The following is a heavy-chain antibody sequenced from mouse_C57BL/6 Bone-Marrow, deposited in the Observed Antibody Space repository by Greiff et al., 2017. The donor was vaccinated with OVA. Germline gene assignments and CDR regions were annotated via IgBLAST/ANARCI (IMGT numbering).Heavy chain of an antibody. CDR1: EYEFPSHD. V-gene: IGHV5-2*01. CDR2: INSDGGST. J-gene: IGHJ1*03. Sequence: VQLQQSGGGLVQPGESLKLSCESNEYEFPSHDMSWVRKTPEKRLELVAAINSDGGSTYYPDTMERRFIISRDNTKKTLYLQMSSLRSEDTALYYCARLMSLYDYHWYFDVWGTGTTVTVSS. CDR3: ARLMSLYDYHWYFDV. D-gene: IGHD2-4*01.